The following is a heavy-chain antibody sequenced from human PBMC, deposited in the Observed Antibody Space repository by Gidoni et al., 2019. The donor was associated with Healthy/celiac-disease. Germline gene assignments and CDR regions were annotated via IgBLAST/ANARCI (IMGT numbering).Heavy chain of an antibody. V-gene: IGHV4-61*02. CDR3: ARALTPPSPYYFDY. J-gene: IGHJ4*02. Sequence: NYNPSLKSRVTISVDTSKNQFSLKLSSVTAADTAVYYCARALTPPSPYYFDYWGQGTLVTVSS.